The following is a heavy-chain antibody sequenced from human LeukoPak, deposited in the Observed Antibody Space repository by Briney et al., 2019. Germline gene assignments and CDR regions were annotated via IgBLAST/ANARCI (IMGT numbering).Heavy chain of an antibody. Sequence: PSETLSLTCTVSGGSISTYYWSWIRQPPGKGLEWIGYVYYCGTTNYNPSLRSRVTISVDTSKNQFSLKLTSVTAADTAVYYCARRGYFDYWGQGTLVTVSS. J-gene: IGHJ4*02. CDR2: VYYCGTT. CDR3: ARRGYFDY. V-gene: IGHV4-59*08. CDR1: GGSISTYY.